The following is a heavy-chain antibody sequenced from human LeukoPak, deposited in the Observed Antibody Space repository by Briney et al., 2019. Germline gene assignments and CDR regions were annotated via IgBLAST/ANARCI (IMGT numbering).Heavy chain of an antibody. CDR3: LGNDYGENYYMDV. J-gene: IGHJ6*03. Sequence: PSETLSLTCTVSGGSISSYYWSWIRQPAGKGLEWIGCLYTSGSTNYNPSPKSRVTMSLDTSKNQFSLKLSSVTAADTAVYYCLGNDYGENYYMDVWGEGTTVTISS. CDR2: LYTSGST. CDR1: GGSISSYY. D-gene: IGHD4-17*01. V-gene: IGHV4-4*07.